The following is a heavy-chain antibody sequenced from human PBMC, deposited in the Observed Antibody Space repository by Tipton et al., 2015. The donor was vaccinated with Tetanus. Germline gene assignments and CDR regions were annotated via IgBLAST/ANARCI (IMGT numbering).Heavy chain of an antibody. Sequence: LRLSCTVSGGSISSGDYYWSWIRQPPGKGLEWIGYIYYSGSTYYNPSLKSRVTISVDTSKNQFSLKLSSVTAADTAVYYCATRDWKNALDIWGQGTMVTVSS. CDR1: GGSISSGDYY. CDR2: IYYSGST. CDR3: ATRDWKNALDI. D-gene: IGHD1-1*01. J-gene: IGHJ3*02. V-gene: IGHV4-30-4*01.